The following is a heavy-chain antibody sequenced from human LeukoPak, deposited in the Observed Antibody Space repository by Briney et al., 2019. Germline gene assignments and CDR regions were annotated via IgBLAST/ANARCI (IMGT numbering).Heavy chain of an antibody. V-gene: IGHV4-61*02. Sequence: PSETLSLTCTVSGGSISSSSYYWSWIRQPAGKGLEWIGRIYTSGSTNYNPSLKSRVTMSVDTSKNQFSLKLSSVTAADTAVYYCARGRGRQFRDFDLWGRGTLVTVSS. CDR1: GGSISSSSYY. CDR2: IYTSGST. J-gene: IGHJ2*01. D-gene: IGHD3-10*01. CDR3: ARGRGRQFRDFDL.